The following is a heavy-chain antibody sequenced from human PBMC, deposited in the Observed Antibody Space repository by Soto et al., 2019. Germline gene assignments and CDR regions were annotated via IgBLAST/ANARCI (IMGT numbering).Heavy chain of an antibody. D-gene: IGHD2-21*01. Sequence: GGSLRLSCAASGFTFSGSGMHWVRQAPGKGLEWVAVVSYDGSTEYYADSVRGRFTISRDNSKNTLYLQMNSLSSEDXAVYYCARSVSPYPLDVWGQGTTVTVSS. V-gene: IGHV3-30*03. CDR3: ARSVSPYPLDV. CDR1: GFTFSGSG. CDR2: VSYDGSTE. J-gene: IGHJ6*02.